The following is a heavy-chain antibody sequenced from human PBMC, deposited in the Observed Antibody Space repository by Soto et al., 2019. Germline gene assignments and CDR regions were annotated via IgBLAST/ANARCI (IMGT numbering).Heavy chain of an antibody. J-gene: IGHJ5*02. CDR2: IYYSGST. CDR3: ARDEARYCSGGSCYSNWFDP. CDR1: GGSISSGDYY. Sequence: SETLSLTCTVSGGSISSGDYYWSWIRQPPGKGLEWIGYIYYSGSTYYNPSLKSRVTISVDTSKNQFSLKLSSVTAADTAVYYCARDEARYCSGGSCYSNWFDPWGQGTLVTVSS. D-gene: IGHD2-15*01. V-gene: IGHV4-30-4*01.